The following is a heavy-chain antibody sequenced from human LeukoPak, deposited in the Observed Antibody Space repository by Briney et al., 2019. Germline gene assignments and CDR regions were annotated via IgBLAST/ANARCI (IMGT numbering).Heavy chain of an antibody. CDR1: GFTFSIYN. D-gene: IGHD3-22*01. CDR3: ARDRPYYDSSGYSYNWFDP. V-gene: IGHV3-21*01. CDR2: ISSSSSYI. J-gene: IGHJ5*02. Sequence: PGGSLRLSCAASGFTFSIYNMNWVRQAPGKGLEWVSSISSSSSYIYYADSVKGRFTISRDNAKNSLYLQMNSLRAEDTAVYYCARDRPYYDSSGYSYNWFDPWGQGTLVTVSS.